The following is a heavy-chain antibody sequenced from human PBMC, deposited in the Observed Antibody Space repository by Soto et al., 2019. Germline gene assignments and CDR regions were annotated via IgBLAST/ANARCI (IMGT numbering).Heavy chain of an antibody. CDR1: GFTFSNDG. Sequence: GGSLRLSCVGSGFTFSNDGMHWVRQPPGKGLEWVALISDDGDKSYYADSVRGRLIISRDNSKDTLYLQMNSLGPDDTAVYFCAKARVRIVGAKSFDYWGQGTPVTVSS. CDR2: ISDDGDKS. J-gene: IGHJ4*02. CDR3: AKARVRIVGAKSFDY. D-gene: IGHD1-26*01. V-gene: IGHV3-30*18.